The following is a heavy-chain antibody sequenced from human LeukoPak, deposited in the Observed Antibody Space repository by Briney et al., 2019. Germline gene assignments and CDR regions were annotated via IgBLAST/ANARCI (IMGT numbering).Heavy chain of an antibody. CDR3: ARSSGLFTLAARAYYYYYMDV. V-gene: IGHV1-69*05. CDR1: GGTFSSYA. J-gene: IGHJ6*03. Sequence: GASVTVSCKASGGTFSSYAISWVRQAPGQGLEWMGGIIPIFGTANYAQKFQGRVTITTDEPTSTAYMELSSLRSEDTAVYYCARSSGLFTLAARAYYYYYMDVWGEGTTVTVSS. CDR2: IIPIFGTA. D-gene: IGHD3-10*01.